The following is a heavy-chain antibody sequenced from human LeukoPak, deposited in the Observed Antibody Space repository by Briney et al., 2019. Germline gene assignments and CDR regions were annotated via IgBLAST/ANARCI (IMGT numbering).Heavy chain of an antibody. Sequence: PGGSLRLSCAASGFTFSTYTMAWVRQAPGGGLEWVSGISDNGGRTYYADSVKGRFAISRDDSKSTLYLQMNSLRGEDTAVYYCAKMGHYYDSSGYVYWGQGTLVTVSS. CDR1: GFTFSTYT. D-gene: IGHD3-22*01. CDR2: ISDNGGRT. J-gene: IGHJ4*02. CDR3: AKMGHYYDSSGYVY. V-gene: IGHV3-23*01.